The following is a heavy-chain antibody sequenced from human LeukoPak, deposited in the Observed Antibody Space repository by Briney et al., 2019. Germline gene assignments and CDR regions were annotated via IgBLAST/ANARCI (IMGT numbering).Heavy chain of an antibody. V-gene: IGHV4-39*07. CDR1: GDSISRSSYY. CDR3: ARDLLNHIVPYYCMDV. CDR2: MYYSGST. D-gene: IGHD2-2*01. J-gene: IGHJ6*03. Sequence: PSETLSLTCTVSGDSISRSSYYWGWIRQPPGKGLEWIGSMYYSGSTYYNPSLKSRVTISVDTSKNQFSLKLSSVTAADTAVYYCARDLLNHIVPYYCMDVWGKGTTVTVSS.